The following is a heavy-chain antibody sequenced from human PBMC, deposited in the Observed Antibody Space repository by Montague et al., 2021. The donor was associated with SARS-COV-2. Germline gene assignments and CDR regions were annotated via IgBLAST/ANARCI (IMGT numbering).Heavy chain of an antibody. J-gene: IGHJ6*03. CDR1: GGSFSGHY. D-gene: IGHD3-22*01. CDR3: ARGRIEVSMIVVVLTGASYYMDV. V-gene: IGHV4-34*01. Sequence: SETLSLTCAVYGGSFSGHYWSWIRQPPGKGLEWIGEINNSGSTNYNPSLKSRVTISVDTSKNQFSLKLHSVTAADTAVYYCARGRIEVSMIVVVLTGASYYMDVWGQRDHGHRLL. CDR2: INNSGST.